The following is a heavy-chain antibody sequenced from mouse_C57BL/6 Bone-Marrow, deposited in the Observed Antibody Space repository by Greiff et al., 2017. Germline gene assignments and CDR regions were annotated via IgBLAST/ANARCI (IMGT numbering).Heavy chain of an antibody. J-gene: IGHJ2*01. CDR1: GYTFTDYY. V-gene: IGHV1-26*01. Sequence: EVQLQQSGPELVKPGASVKISCKASGYTFTDYYMNWVKQSHGKSLEWIGDINPNNGGTSYNQKFKGKATLTVDKSSSTAYMELRSLTSEDSAVYYCAMIYYGSSWDYWGQGTTLTVSS. CDR2: INPNNGGT. D-gene: IGHD1-1*01. CDR3: AMIYYGSSWDY.